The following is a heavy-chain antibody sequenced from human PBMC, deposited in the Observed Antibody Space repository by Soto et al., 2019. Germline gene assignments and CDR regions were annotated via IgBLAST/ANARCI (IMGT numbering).Heavy chain of an antibody. V-gene: IGHV1-18*01. Sequence: QVQLVQSGAEVKKPGASVKVSFKTSGYNFTSYDISWVRKAPGQGVEWMGWISAYNGNTNYAQKLQGRVTMTTDTSTSTAYMELRSLRSDDTAVYYCARSIAAAVDFDYWGQGTLVTVSS. D-gene: IGHD6-13*01. J-gene: IGHJ4*02. CDR2: ISAYNGNT. CDR3: ARSIAAAVDFDY. CDR1: GYNFTSYD.